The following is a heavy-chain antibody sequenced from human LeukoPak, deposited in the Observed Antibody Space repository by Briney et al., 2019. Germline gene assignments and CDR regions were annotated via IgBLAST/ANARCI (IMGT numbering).Heavy chain of an antibody. D-gene: IGHD1-26*01. J-gene: IGHJ3*02. CDR3: ARGHSGSYQKTDAYDI. V-gene: IGHV3-21*01. CDR2: ISADSRYI. CDR1: GFTFSGYS. Sequence: GGSLRLSCAASGFTFSGYSLNWVRQAPGEGLEWLSSISADSRYIYYADSVRGRFTVSRDNAKNSLYLQMSSLRAEDTAVYYCARGHSGSYQKTDAYDIWGQGTMVTVSS.